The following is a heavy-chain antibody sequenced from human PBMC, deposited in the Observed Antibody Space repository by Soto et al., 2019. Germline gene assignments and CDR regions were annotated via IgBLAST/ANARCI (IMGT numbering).Heavy chain of an antibody. V-gene: IGHV4-39*02. J-gene: IGHJ6*02. CDR3: AKEGGNHYYYYAMDV. D-gene: IGHD1-26*01. Sequence: SETLSLTCTFSGCSISSSSYYWGWIRQPPGKGLEWIGSIYYSGSTYYNPSLKSRITINPDTSKNQFSLQLNSVTPEDTAVYYCAKEGGNHYYYYAMDVWGQGTTVTVSS. CDR1: GCSISSSSYY. CDR2: IYYSGST.